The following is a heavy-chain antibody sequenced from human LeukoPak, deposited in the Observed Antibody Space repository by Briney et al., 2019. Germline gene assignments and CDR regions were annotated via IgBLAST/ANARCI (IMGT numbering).Heavy chain of an antibody. CDR2: ISSNSSTI. Sequence: GGSLRLSCAASGFTFSSYSMNWVRQAPGKGLEWVSYISSNSSTIYYADSVKGRFTISRDNAKNSLYLQMNSLRAEDTAVYYCARDHAMVRGVITKDSFDYWGQGTLVTVSS. CDR1: GFTFSSYS. D-gene: IGHD3-10*01. CDR3: ARDHAMVRGVITKDSFDY. J-gene: IGHJ4*02. V-gene: IGHV3-48*01.